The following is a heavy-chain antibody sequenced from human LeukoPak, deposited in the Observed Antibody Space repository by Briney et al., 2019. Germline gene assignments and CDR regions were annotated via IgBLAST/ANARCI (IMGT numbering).Heavy chain of an antibody. J-gene: IGHJ4*02. D-gene: IGHD1-14*01. CDR1: GFTFDDYT. CDR2: ISWNSGSI. CDR3: AKDRRNDFDY. V-gene: IGHV3-9*01. Sequence: GGSLRLSCAASGFTFDDYTMHWVRQAPGKGLEWVSGISWNSGSIGYADSVKGRFTISRDNAKNSLYLQMNSLRAEDTALYYCAKDRRNDFDYWGQGILVTVSS.